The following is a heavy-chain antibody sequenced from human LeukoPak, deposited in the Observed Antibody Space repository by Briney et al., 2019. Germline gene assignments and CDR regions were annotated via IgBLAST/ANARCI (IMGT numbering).Heavy chain of an antibody. D-gene: IGHD6-19*01. CDR1: GGSFSGYY. V-gene: IGHV4-34*01. Sequence: SETLSLTSAVYGGSFSGYYWSWIRQPPGKGLEWIGEINHSGSTNYNPSLKSRVNISVDTSKNQFSLELSSVTAADTAVYYCARVAVAGSSRLDYWGQGTLVTVSS. CDR3: ARVAVAGSSRLDY. CDR2: INHSGST. J-gene: IGHJ4*02.